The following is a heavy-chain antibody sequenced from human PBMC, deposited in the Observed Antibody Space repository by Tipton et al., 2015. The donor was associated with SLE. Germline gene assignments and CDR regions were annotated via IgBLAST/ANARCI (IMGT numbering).Heavy chain of an antibody. D-gene: IGHD1-26*01. V-gene: IGHV3-64*01. CDR2: ISSNGGST. J-gene: IGHJ6*02. Sequence: SLRLSCAASGFIFSSYAMHWVRQAPGKGLEYVSAISSNGGSTYYANSVKGRFTISRDNSKNTLYLQMGSLRAEDMAVYYCARGKGGSYYVRYYYYGMYVWGQGTTVTVSS. CDR3: ARGKGGSYYVRYYYYGMYV. CDR1: GFIFSSYA.